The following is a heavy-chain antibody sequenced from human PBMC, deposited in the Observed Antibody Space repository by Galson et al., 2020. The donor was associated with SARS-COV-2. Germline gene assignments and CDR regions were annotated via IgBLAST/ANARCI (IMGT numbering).Heavy chain of an antibody. CDR1: GGSVRSRGNY. Sequence: SETLSLTCTVPGGSVRSRGNYWVWIRQSPGKGLEYIGRIHHRGSTYYNPSLKSRVTTSVDTSKNQVSLKLSSVTAADTAVYYCARGAYDPLAGHYRDYGMDVWGQGTTVTVSS. D-gene: IGHD3-9*01. CDR3: ARGAYDPLAGHYRDYGMDV. J-gene: IGHJ6*02. CDR2: IHHRGST. V-gene: IGHV4-39*01.